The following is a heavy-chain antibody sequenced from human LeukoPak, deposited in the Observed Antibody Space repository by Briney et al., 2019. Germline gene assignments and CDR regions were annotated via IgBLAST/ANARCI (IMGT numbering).Heavy chain of an antibody. Sequence: SETLSLTCTVSGGSVSSGSYYWSWIRQPPGKGLEWIGYIYYGGSTNYNPSLKSRVTISVDTSKNQFSLKLSSVTAADTAVYYCASGMNSGYDWGELVDAFDIWGQGTMVTVSS. D-gene: IGHD5-12*01. J-gene: IGHJ3*02. CDR2: IYYGGST. CDR3: ASGMNSGYDWGELVDAFDI. CDR1: GGSVSSGSYY. V-gene: IGHV4-61*01.